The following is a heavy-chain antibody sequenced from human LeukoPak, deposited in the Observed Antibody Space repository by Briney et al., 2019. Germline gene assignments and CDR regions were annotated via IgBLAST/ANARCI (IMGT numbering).Heavy chain of an antibody. Sequence: PGGSLRLSCAASGFTFSSYAMSWVRQAPGKGLEWVSRIKSKTDGGTTDYAAPVKGRFTISRDDSKNTLYLQMNSLKTEDTAVYYCTTDVSGYPDYWGQGTLVTVSS. CDR1: GFTFSSYA. CDR3: TTDVSGYPDY. V-gene: IGHV3-15*01. J-gene: IGHJ4*02. D-gene: IGHD3-3*01. CDR2: IKSKTDGGTT.